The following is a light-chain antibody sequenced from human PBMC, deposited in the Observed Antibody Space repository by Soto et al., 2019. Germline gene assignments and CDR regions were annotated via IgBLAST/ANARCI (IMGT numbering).Light chain of an antibody. CDR2: EVS. V-gene: IGLV2-8*01. CDR3: SSYAGNKNV. CDR1: SSDVGGYNY. Sequence: QSALTQPPSASGSPGQSVTISCTGTSSDVGGYNYVSWYQQHPGKAPKLMIYEVSKRPSGVPDRFSGSKSGNTASLTVSGLQAEDEADYYCSSYAGNKNVFXTGTRSPS. J-gene: IGLJ1*01.